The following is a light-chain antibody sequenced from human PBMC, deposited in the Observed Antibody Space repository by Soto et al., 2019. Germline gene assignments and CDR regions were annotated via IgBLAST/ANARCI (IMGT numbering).Light chain of an antibody. CDR1: QGITNY. J-gene: IGKJ1*01. V-gene: IGKV1-27*01. Sequence: DIQMTQSPSSLSASVGDSVTVTCRASQGITNYLAWYQQKPGKAPKLLIYSASTLQSGVPSRFSGSGSGTDFTLTISSLQPEDVATYYCLKYNSAPRTFGQGTKVDIK. CDR3: LKYNSAPRT. CDR2: SAS.